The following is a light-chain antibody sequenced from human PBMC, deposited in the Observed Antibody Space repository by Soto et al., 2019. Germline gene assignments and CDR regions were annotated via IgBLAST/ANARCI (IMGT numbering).Light chain of an antibody. CDR2: SNN. J-gene: IGLJ2*01. V-gene: IGLV1-44*01. CDR1: SSNIGSNT. Sequence: QSVLTQPPSASGTPGQRVTISCSGSSSNIGSNTVNWYQQLPGTAPKLLIYSNNQRPSGVPDRFSGSKSGTPASLAISGPQSEDEADYYCAAWDDSLNDPEFGGGNKLTV. CDR3: AAWDDSLNDPE.